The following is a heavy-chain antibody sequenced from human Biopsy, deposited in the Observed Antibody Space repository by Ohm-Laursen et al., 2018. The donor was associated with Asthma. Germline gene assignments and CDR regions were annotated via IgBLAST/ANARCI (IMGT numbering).Heavy chain of an antibody. J-gene: IGHJ6*02. CDR2: ISYDGTNK. CDR1: GFSFSEFV. Sequence: LSLTCAASGFSFSEFVMHWVRQAPGKGLEWVAVISYDGTNKDYADSVKGRFTFSRDNSQNTLSLEMNSLRVEDTAVYYCARDLRSDNWNPWGMDVWGLGTTVTVAS. CDR3: ARDLRSDNWNPWGMDV. V-gene: IGHV3-30*03. D-gene: IGHD1-20*01.